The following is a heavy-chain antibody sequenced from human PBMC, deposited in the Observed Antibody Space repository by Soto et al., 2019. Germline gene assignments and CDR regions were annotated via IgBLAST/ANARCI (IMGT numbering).Heavy chain of an antibody. CDR1: GYTFTGYY. D-gene: IGHD5-12*01. Sequence: ASVKVSCKASGYTFTGYYMHWVRQAPGQGLEWMGWINPNSGGTNYAQKFQGWVTMTRDTSISTAYMELSRLRSDDTDVYYCAREVGLEMATISGIWYYGMDVXG. CDR2: INPNSGGT. CDR3: AREVGLEMATISGIWYYGMDV. V-gene: IGHV1-2*04. J-gene: IGHJ6*02.